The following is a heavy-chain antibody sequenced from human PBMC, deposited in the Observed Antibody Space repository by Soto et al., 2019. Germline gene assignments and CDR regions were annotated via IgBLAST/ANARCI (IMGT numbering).Heavy chain of an antibody. Sequence: SETLSLTCTVSGGSISSYYWSWIRQPPGKGLEWIGYIYYSGSTNYNPSLKSRVTISVDTSKNQFSLKLSSVTAADTAVYYCARGVELGRVRPHFDYWGQGTLVTVSS. D-gene: IGHD1-1*01. CDR2: IYYSGST. J-gene: IGHJ4*02. V-gene: IGHV4-59*01. CDR1: GGSISSYY. CDR3: ARGVELGRVRPHFDY.